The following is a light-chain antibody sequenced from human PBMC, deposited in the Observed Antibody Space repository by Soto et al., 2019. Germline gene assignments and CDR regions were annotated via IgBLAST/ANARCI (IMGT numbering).Light chain of an antibody. V-gene: IGKV3-15*01. J-gene: IGKJ1*01. Sequence: IVMTQSPVTLSMSPGDRATLSCRASQNVATNVAWYQQKPGQAPRLLIYGASIRATGVPARFSGSGSGTEFTRTIDSLQSEDFEVFYCHQATSGLRTFGRGTRVEV. CDR1: QNVATN. CDR2: GAS. CDR3: HQATSGLRT.